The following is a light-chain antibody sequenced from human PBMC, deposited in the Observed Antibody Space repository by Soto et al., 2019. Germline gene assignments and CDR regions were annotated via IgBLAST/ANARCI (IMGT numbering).Light chain of an antibody. Sequence: DIQVTQSPSSVSASVGDRVTITCRASQDFNNWLAWYQQKPGKAPKLLIYTTSNLQSGVPSRFSGSGSGTDFTLTINSLQPEDFATYYCQQANCFPLTFGGGTKVEIK. CDR1: QDFNNW. CDR3: QQANCFPLT. CDR2: TTS. J-gene: IGKJ4*01. V-gene: IGKV1D-12*01.